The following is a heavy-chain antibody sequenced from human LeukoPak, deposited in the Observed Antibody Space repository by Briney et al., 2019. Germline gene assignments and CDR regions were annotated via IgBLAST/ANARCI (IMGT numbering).Heavy chain of an antibody. CDR1: GFTFSTYY. V-gene: IGHV3-21*04. Sequence: GGSLRLSCAASGFTFSTYYMNWVRQAPGKGLEWVSSITTSSSYIYYADSVKGRFTISRDNAKNSLYLQMNSLRAEDTAVYYCAKDHSSGWPDCFDYWGQGALVTVSS. D-gene: IGHD6-19*01. CDR3: AKDHSSGWPDCFDY. CDR2: ITTSSSYI. J-gene: IGHJ4*02.